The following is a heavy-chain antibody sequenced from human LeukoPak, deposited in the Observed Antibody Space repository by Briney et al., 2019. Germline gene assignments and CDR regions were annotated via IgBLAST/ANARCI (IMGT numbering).Heavy chain of an antibody. CDR2: IYYSGS. Sequence: SETLSLTCSVSGGSISSYYWSWIRQPPGKGPEWIGYIYYSGSNDNPSLKSRVTISLDTPRNHFSLKLSSVTAADTAMYYCARLSTLVAARSHFDYWGQGTLVTVSS. CDR1: GGSISSYY. J-gene: IGHJ4*02. D-gene: IGHD2-15*01. CDR3: ARLSTLVAARSHFDY. V-gene: IGHV4-59*08.